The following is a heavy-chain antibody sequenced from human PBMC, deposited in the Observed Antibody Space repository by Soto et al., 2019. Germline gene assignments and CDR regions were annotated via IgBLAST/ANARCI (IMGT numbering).Heavy chain of an antibody. CDR3: ARVWDDYGDYVYYYYMDV. V-gene: IGHV1-18*01. Sequence: QVQLVQSGAEVKKTGASVKVSCKASGYTFTSYGISWVRQAPGQGLEWMGWISAYNGNTNYAQKLQGRVTMTTDTSTSTAYMELRSLRSDDTAVYYCARVWDDYGDYVYYYYMDVWGKGTTVTVSS. CDR2: ISAYNGNT. J-gene: IGHJ6*03. D-gene: IGHD4-17*01. CDR1: GYTFTSYG.